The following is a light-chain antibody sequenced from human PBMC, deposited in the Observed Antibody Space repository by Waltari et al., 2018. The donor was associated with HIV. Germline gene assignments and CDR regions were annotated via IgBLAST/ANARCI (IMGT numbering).Light chain of an antibody. CDR3: CSYAGSSFYV. V-gene: IGLV2-11*01. CDR1: STDVGPYHY. J-gene: IGLJ1*01. CDR2: DVS. Sequence: QSALTQPRSVSGSPGQSVTISCTGTSTDVGPYHYVSCYQQHQGKAPKLILYDVSKRPSGVPDRFSGSKSGNTASLTISGLRVEDEVDYYCCSYAGSSFYVFGTGTQVTVL.